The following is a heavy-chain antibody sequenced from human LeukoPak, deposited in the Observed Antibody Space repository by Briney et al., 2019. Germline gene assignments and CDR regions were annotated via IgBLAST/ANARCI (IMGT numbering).Heavy chain of an antibody. CDR3: ARRIAAAGTPFDY. CDR2: IYYRGST. CDR1: GGSINNYY. D-gene: IGHD6-13*01. Sequence: SETLSLTCTVSGGSINNYYWSWIRQPPGKGLEWIGYIYYRGSTTYNPSLKSRVTISVDTSKNQFSLKLSSVTAADTAVYYCARRIAAAGTPFDYWGQGTLVTVSS. V-gene: IGHV4-59*08. J-gene: IGHJ4*02.